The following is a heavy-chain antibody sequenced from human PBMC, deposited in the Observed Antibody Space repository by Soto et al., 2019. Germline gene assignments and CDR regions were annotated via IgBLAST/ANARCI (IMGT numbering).Heavy chain of an antibody. CDR3: ARGLHYDILTGYYLNYYYSMDV. CDR1: GGTFSSYA. J-gene: IGHJ6*02. CDR2: IIPIFGTA. D-gene: IGHD3-9*01. V-gene: IGHV1-69*13. Sequence: GASVKVSCKASGGTFSSYAISWVRQAPGQGLEWMGGIIPIFGTANYAQKFQGRVTITADESTSTAYMELSSLRSEDTAVYYCARGLHYDILTGYYLNYYYSMDVWGQGTTVTVSS.